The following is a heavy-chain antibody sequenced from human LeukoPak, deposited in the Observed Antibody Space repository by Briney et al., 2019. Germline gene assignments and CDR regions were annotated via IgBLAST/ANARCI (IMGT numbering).Heavy chain of an antibody. CDR3: ARPTYCAGDCYSFDS. CDR2: INANSGGT. Sequence: ASXXXXCKASGYTFTGYYMHWVRQAPGQGVEWMGRINANSGGTNYAQKFQGRVTITRDTSISTAYMELSRLTSDDTAMYYCARPTYCAGDCYSFDSWGQGTLVTVSS. J-gene: IGHJ4*02. V-gene: IGHV1-2*06. D-gene: IGHD2-21*02. CDR1: GYTFTGYY.